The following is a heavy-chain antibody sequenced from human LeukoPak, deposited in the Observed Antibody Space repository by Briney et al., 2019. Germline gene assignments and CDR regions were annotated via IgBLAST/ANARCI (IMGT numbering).Heavy chain of an antibody. V-gene: IGHV3-21*01. CDR2: ISSSSSFI. CDR3: ARPMVRGVIIKGGSAFDY. J-gene: IGHJ4*02. CDR1: GFTFSTYG. Sequence: GGSLRLSCVASGFTFSTYGMNWVRQSPGRGLGWVSSISSSSSFIQYADSVKGRFTISRDNAKNSLFLQMNSLRAEDTAVYYCARPMVRGVIIKGGSAFDYWGQGTLVTVSS. D-gene: IGHD3-10*01.